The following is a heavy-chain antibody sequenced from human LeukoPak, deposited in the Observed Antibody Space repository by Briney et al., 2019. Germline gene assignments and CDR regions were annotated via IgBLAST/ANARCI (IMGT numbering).Heavy chain of an antibody. CDR1: GYTFTDYC. CDR2: ITPNSGDT. V-gene: IGHV1-2*02. CDR3: ARVVGQGTSMPSRDYFDY. J-gene: IGHJ4*02. Sequence: GASVKVSCKASGYTFTDYCIHWVRQAPGPGLEWMAWITPNSGDTNYAQNFQGRVTVTRDTSINTAYMELSGLRSDDTAVYFCARVVGQGTSMPSRDYFDYWGQGTLVSVSS. D-gene: IGHD2/OR15-2a*01.